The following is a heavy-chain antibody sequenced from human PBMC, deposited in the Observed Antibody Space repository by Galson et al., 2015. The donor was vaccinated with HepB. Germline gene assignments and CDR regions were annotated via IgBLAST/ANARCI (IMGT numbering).Heavy chain of an antibody. D-gene: IGHD5-12*01. CDR1: GGSISSGGYY. V-gene: IGHV4-31*03. J-gene: IGHJ4*02. Sequence: TLSLTCTVSGGSISSGGYYWSWIRQHPGKGLEWIGYIYYSGSTYYNPSLKSRVTISVDTSKNQFSLKLSSVTAADTAVYYCARIYSGYDEPFDYWGQGTLVTVSS. CDR3: ARIYSGYDEPFDY. CDR2: IYYSGST.